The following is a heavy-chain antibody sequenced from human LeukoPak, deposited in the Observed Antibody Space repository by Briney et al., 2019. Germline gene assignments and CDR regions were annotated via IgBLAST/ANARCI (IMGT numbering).Heavy chain of an antibody. CDR2: INHSGST. D-gene: IGHD1-1*01. CDR1: GFTFSDYY. Sequence: GSLRLSCASSGFTFSDYYMSWIRQPPGKGLEWIGEINHSGSTNYNPSLKSRVTISVDTSKNQFSLKLSSVTAADTAVYYCARVRYNTGVDYWGQGTLVTVSS. CDR3: ARVRYNTGVDY. V-gene: IGHV4-34*01. J-gene: IGHJ4*02.